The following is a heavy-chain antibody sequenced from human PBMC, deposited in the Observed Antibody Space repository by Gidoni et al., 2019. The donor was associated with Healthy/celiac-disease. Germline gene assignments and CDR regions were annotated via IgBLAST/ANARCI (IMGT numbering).Heavy chain of an antibody. V-gene: IGHV3-11*01. CDR1: GFAFSDYY. CDR3: ARDNGAIVGAFDY. CDR2: ISSSGSTI. J-gene: IGHJ4*02. D-gene: IGHD1-26*01. Sequence: QVHLGDTGGGLVKPGWVLCLSWAASGFAFSDYYMSWIRQAPGKGLEWVSYISSSGSTIYYADSVKGRFTISRDNAKNSLYLQMNSLRAEDTAVYYCARDNGAIVGAFDYWGQGTLVTVSS.